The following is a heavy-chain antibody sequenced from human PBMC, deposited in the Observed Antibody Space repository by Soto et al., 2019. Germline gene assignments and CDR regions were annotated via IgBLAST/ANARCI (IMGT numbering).Heavy chain of an antibody. D-gene: IGHD2-8*01. Sequence: WWSLRLSCAASGFTCRNNVLSWFRQAPGKGLDWVSGITGSGRDTYYADSVKGRFTISRDNSKNMVFLQMNSLRAEDTALYYCAKNGLDNSPSAIDSWGPGTLVTVSS. CDR2: ITGSGRDT. J-gene: IGHJ4*02. CDR1: GFTCRNNV. CDR3: AKNGLDNSPSAIDS. V-gene: IGHV3-23*01.